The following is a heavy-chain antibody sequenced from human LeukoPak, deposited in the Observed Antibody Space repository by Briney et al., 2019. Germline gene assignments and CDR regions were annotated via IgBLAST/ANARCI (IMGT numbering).Heavy chain of an antibody. Sequence: ASVKVSCKSSGYTFTSYYMHWVRQAPGQGLEWMGIINPSGGSTSYAQKFQGRVTMTRDTSTSTAYMELRSLRSDDTAVYYCARTPTGQLLPHFDYYYYYMDVWGKGTTVTVSS. CDR2: INPSGGST. CDR1: GYTFTSYY. J-gene: IGHJ6*03. D-gene: IGHD6-6*01. CDR3: ARTPTGQLLPHFDYYYYYMDV. V-gene: IGHV1-46*01.